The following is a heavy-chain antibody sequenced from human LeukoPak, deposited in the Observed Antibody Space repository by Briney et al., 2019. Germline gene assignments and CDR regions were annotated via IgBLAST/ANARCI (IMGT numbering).Heavy chain of an antibody. V-gene: IGHV3-23*01. J-gene: IGHJ5*02. D-gene: IGHD2-2*01. CDR1: GFIFSSYA. CDR3: GKGKEVLPAIQVAA. Sequence: PGGSLRLSCAASGFIFSSYAMTWVRQAPGKGLEWVSSISSSGNSPYYADSVKGRFIISRDNSKNTVSLEMSSLTVKDTAVYYCGKGKEVLPAIQVAAWGQGSLVAVSS. CDR2: ISSSGNSP.